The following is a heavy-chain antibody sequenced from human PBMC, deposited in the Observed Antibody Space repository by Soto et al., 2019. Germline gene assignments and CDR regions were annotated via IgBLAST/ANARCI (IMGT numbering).Heavy chain of an antibody. V-gene: IGHV1-3*01. CDR1: GYTFTSYA. Sequence: ASVKVSCKASGYTFTSYAMHWVRQAPGQRLEWMGWINAGNGNTKYSQKFQGRVTITRDTSASTAYMELSSLRSEDTAVYYCARDLTMVRGAHRLYYYYGMDVWGQGTTVTVSS. D-gene: IGHD3-10*01. CDR3: ARDLTMVRGAHRLYYYYGMDV. J-gene: IGHJ6*02. CDR2: INAGNGNT.